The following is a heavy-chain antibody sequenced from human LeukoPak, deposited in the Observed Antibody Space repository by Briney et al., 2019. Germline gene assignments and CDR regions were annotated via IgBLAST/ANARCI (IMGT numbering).Heavy chain of an antibody. Sequence: GGSLRLSCAASGFTFDDYAMHRVRQAPGKGLEWVSGISWNSGSIGYADSVKGRFTISRDNAKNSLYLQMNSLRAEGMALYYCAKGYSNYLAVLDYWGQGTLVTVSS. CDR3: AKGYSNYLAVLDY. CDR2: ISWNSGSI. V-gene: IGHV3-9*03. CDR1: GFTFDDYA. D-gene: IGHD4-11*01. J-gene: IGHJ4*02.